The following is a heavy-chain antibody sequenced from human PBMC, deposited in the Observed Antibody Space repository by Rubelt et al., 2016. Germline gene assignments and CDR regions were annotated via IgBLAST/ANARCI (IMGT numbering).Heavy chain of an antibody. J-gene: IGHJ4*02. Sequence: EVQLVESGGGLVQPGGSLRLSCAASGFTLSSYSMNWVRQAPGKGLEWVSYISSSSSTIYYADSVKGRFTISRDNAKNSLYLQMNSLRAEDTAVYYCARPRYGGNSGGDYWGQGTLVTVSS. CDR3: ARPRYGGNSGGDY. CDR1: GFTLSSYS. V-gene: IGHV3-48*04. CDR2: ISSSSSTI. D-gene: IGHD4-23*01.